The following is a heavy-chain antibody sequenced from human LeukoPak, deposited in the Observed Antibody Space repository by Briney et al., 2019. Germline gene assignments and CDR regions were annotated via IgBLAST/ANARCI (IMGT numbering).Heavy chain of an antibody. CDR2: IYSGGST. Sequence: GGSLRLSCAASGFTVSSNYMSWVRQAPGKGLEWVSVIYSGGSTYYADSVKGRFTISRDSSKNTLYLQMNSLRAEDTAVYYCARGSSPPAVYFDYWGQGTLVTVSS. CDR1: GFTVSSNY. D-gene: IGHD6-13*01. J-gene: IGHJ4*02. CDR3: ARGSSPPAVYFDY. V-gene: IGHV3-53*01.